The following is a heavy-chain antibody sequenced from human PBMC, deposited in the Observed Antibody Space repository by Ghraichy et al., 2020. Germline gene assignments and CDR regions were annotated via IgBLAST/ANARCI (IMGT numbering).Heavy chain of an antibody. V-gene: IGHV3-23*01. Sequence: GGSLRLSCAASGFTFSSYAMAWVRQAPGKGLEWVSAISGSGGSTYYADSVKGRFTISRDTSKNTLFLQMNSLRAEDTAGYYCAITRVYGHFDYWGQGTLVTVSS. D-gene: IGHD2-8*01. CDR2: ISGSGGST. J-gene: IGHJ4*02. CDR3: AITRVYGHFDY. CDR1: GFTFSSYA.